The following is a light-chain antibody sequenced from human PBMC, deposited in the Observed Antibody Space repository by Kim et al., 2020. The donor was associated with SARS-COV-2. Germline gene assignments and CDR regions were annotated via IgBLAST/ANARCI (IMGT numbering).Light chain of an antibody. CDR3: QHYGRSLSIT. V-gene: IGKV3-20*01. CDR2: AAS. CDR1: ESVSNNY. J-gene: IGKJ5*01. Sequence: EIVLTQSPGTLSLSPGESATLSCRTSESVSNNYLAWYQQTPGQAPRLLMYAASRRPTGIPDRFRGSGSGTDFTLTISRLEPEDFAVYYCQHYGRSLSITFGQGTRLEIK.